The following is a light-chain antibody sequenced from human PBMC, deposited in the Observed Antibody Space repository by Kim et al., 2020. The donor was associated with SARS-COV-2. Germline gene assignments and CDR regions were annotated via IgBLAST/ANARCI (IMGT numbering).Light chain of an antibody. CDR3: QQRGSWPWT. CDR1: QSVNSY. Sequence: LSPGERGTLSCRASQSVNSYLGWYQQKPGQPPRLLIYDASNRATGIPARFSGSGSGTDFTLTISTLEPEDFAVYYCQQRGSWPWTFGQGTKVDIK. CDR2: DAS. J-gene: IGKJ1*01. V-gene: IGKV3-11*01.